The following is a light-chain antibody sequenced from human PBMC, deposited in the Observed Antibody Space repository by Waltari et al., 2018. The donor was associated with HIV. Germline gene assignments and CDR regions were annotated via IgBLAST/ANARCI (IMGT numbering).Light chain of an antibody. V-gene: IGLV2-18*02. CDR1: SSDVGTYNR. J-gene: IGLJ1*01. CDR3: SSYRTNNTIV. CDR2: EVK. Sequence: QSALTQPPSVSASPGQSVTISCTGNSSDVGTYNRVSWYLQPPGTAPRIIIYEVKNRPSGVPDRFSGSKSGNTASLTISGLQAEDEADYYCSSYRTNNTIVFGTGTKVTVL.